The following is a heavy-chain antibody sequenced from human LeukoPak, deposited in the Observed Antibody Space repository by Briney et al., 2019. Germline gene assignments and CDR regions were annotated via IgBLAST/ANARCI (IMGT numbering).Heavy chain of an antibody. CDR1: AGSISSYY. CDR2: IYYSGST. CDR3: ARDLSWLVFDY. Sequence: PSETLSLTCTVSAGSISSYYWSWIRQPPGKGLEWIGYIYYSGSTNYNPSLKSRVTISVDTSKNQFSLKLSSVTAADTAVYYCARDLSWLVFDYWGQGTLVTVSS. J-gene: IGHJ4*02. D-gene: IGHD6-19*01. V-gene: IGHV4-59*01.